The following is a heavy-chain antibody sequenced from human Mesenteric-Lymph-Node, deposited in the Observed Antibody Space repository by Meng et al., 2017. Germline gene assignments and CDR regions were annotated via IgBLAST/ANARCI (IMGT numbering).Heavy chain of an antibody. Sequence: ASVKVSCKASGYTFTSYYMHWVRQAPGQGLDWMGIINPSGGSTSYAQNFQGRVTMTRDTSTSTVYMELSSLRSEDTAVYYCARAGVPLDTAMVNPVIEWDYWGQGTLVTVSS. J-gene: IGHJ4*02. CDR3: ARAGVPLDTAMVNPVIEWDY. D-gene: IGHD5-18*01. V-gene: IGHV1-46*01. CDR1: GYTFTSYY. CDR2: INPSGGST.